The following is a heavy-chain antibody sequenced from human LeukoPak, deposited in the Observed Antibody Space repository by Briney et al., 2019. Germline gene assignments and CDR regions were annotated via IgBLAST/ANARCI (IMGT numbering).Heavy chain of an antibody. J-gene: IGHJ6*03. CDR2: IYHSGST. Sequence: SETLSLTCAVSGYSISSGYYWGWIRQPPGKGLEWIWSIYHSGSTYYNPSLKSRVTISVDTSKNQFSLKLSSVTAADTAVYYCARLRGGLYYYYYMDVWGKGTTVTVSS. CDR1: GYSISSGYY. V-gene: IGHV4-38-2*01. D-gene: IGHD3-16*01. CDR3: ARLRGGLYYYYYMDV.